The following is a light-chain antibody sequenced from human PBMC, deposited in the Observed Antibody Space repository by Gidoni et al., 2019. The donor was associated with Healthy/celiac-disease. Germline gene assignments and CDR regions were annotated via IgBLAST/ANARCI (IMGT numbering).Light chain of an antibody. V-gene: IGKV1-39*01. CDR2: AAS. CDR3: QQSYSTLNT. CDR1: QSISSY. Sequence: EIQMTQSPSSLSASVGDRVTITCRASQSISSYLNWYQQKPGKAPKLLIYAASSLQSGVPSRFSGSGSGTDFTLTISSLQPEDFATYYCQQSYSTLNTFGQGTKLEIK. J-gene: IGKJ2*01.